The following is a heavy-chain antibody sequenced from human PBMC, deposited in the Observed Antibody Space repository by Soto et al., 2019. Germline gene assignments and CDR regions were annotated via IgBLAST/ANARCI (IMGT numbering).Heavy chain of an antibody. J-gene: IGHJ6*02. Sequence: EVQLVESGGGLVQPGGSLRLSCAASGFTFSSYWMHWVRQAPGKGLVWVSRINSDGSSTSYADSVKGRFTISRDNAKNSLYLQMNSLRAEGTAVYYCATSTYCSGGSCYPPYYYYGMDVWGQGTTVTVSS. CDR3: ATSTYCSGGSCYPPYYYYGMDV. V-gene: IGHV3-74*01. D-gene: IGHD2-15*01. CDR1: GFTFSSYW. CDR2: INSDGSST.